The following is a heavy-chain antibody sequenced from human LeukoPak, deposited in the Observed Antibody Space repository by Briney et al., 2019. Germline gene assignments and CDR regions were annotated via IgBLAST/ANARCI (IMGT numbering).Heavy chain of an antibody. D-gene: IGHD4-11*01. J-gene: IGHJ3*02. CDR1: GGFFSAYY. CDR3: ARTTVTTDDAFDI. Sequence: SETLSLTCAVYGGFFSAYYWSWIRQPPGKGLEWIGEINHSGSTKYDPSLKSRVTISVDTSKNQFSLKLSSVTAADTAVYYCARTTVTTDDAFDIWGQGTMVTVSS. V-gene: IGHV4-34*01. CDR2: INHSGST.